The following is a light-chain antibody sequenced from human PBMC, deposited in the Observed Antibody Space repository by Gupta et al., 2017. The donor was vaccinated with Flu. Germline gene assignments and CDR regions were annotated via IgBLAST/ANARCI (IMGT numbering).Light chain of an antibody. V-gene: IGKV3-11*01. J-gene: IGKJ5*01. CDR2: DAS. CDR1: QTISTY. Sequence: PASLSLSPGERVTLSCRASQTISTYLAWYQQKPGQAPRLLIYDASDTASGVPARFSGSGFGTDFTLTISSIEPEDFAVYYCQQRGHWPPTFGQGTRLEIK. CDR3: QQRGHWPPT.